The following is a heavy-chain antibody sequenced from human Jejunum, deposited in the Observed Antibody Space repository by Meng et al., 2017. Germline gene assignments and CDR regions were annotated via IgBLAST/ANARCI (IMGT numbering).Heavy chain of an antibody. Sequence: EVQLLESGGGLVQPGGSLRVSCVASGFSFSNYALSWVRQAPGKGLEWVSDISGSGDRAYYAQPARGRFTIFRDNSKNTLYLQMNSLRAEDTAVYYCARDPGDHDYFDYWGQGTLVTVSS. V-gene: IGHV3-23*01. CDR2: ISGSGDRA. CDR3: ARDPGDHDYFDY. CDR1: GFSFSNYA. D-gene: IGHD4-17*01. J-gene: IGHJ4*02.